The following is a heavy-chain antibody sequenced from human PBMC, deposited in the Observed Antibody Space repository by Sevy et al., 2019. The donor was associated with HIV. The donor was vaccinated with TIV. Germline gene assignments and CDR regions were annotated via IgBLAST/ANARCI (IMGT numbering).Heavy chain of an antibody. Sequence: GGSLRLSCAASGFTFSSYAMSWVRQAPGKVLEWVSAMSGSGGSTYYADSVKGRFTISRDNSKNTLYLQMNSLRAEDTAVYYCAKGKEGYGSGWYWFDPWGQGTLVTVSS. CDR2: MSGSGGST. J-gene: IGHJ5*02. D-gene: IGHD6-13*01. CDR1: GFTFSSYA. V-gene: IGHV3-23*01. CDR3: AKGKEGYGSGWYWFDP.